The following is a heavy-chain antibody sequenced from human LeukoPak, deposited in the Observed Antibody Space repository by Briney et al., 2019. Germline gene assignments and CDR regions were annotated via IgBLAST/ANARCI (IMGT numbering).Heavy chain of an antibody. CDR1: GYTFTGYY. J-gene: IGHJ3*02. D-gene: IGHD1-1*01. Sequence: ASVKVSCKASGYTFTGYYMHWVRQAPGQGLEWMGWINPNSGGTNYAQKFQGWVTMTRDTSISTAYMELSRLRSDDTAVYYCARGDNWNGHDAFDIWGQGTMVTVSS. CDR3: ARGDNWNGHDAFDI. V-gene: IGHV1-2*04. CDR2: INPNSGGT.